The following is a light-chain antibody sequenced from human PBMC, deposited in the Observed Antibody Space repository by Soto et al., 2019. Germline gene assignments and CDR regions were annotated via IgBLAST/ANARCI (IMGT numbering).Light chain of an antibody. V-gene: IGKV3-20*01. J-gene: IGKJ1*01. Sequence: LTQYPGPLSLALGERTTVSCRASQSVSSSYLAWYQQKPGQAPRLLIYGASSRATGIPARFSGSGSGTDFTLTISRLEPDDFAVYYCQQYGTSPWTFGQGTKVDIK. CDR2: GAS. CDR3: QQYGTSPWT. CDR1: QSVSSSY.